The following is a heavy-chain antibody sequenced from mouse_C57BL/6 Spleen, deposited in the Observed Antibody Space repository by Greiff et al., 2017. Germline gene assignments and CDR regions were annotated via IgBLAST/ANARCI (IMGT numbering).Heavy chain of an antibody. CDR2: IDPSGSYT. J-gene: IGHJ2*01. CDR3: ARSFITSVVGAFDY. V-gene: IGHV1-69*01. Sequence: QVQLQQSGAELVMPGASVKLSCKASGYTFTSYWMHWVQQRPGQGLEWIGEIDPSGSYTNYNQKFKGKSTLTVDKSSSTAYMQLSRLTSEDSAVYCCARSFITSVVGAFDYWGQGTTVTVSS. CDR1: GYTFTSYW. D-gene: IGHD1-1*01.